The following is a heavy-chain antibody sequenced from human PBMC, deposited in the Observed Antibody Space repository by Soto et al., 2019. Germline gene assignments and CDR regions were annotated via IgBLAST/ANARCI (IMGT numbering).Heavy chain of an antibody. D-gene: IGHD6-13*01. CDR2: IWYDGSNK. CDR3: ARVENSSSQTFTDGMDV. J-gene: IGHJ6*02. V-gene: IGHV3-33*01. CDR1: GFTFSSYG. Sequence: PGGSLRLSCAASGFTFSSYGMHWVRQAPGKGLEWVAVIWYDGSNKYYADSVKGRFTISRDNSKNTLYLQMNSLRAEDTAVYYCARVENSSSQTFTDGMDVWGQGTTVTVSS.